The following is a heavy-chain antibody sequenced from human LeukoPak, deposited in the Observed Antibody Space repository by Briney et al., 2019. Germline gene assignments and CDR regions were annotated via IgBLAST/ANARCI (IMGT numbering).Heavy chain of an antibody. V-gene: IGHV4-30-4*01. CDR1: GGSTSSGDYY. CDR3: ARTKRGYSYAHDAFDI. J-gene: IGHJ3*02. D-gene: IGHD5-18*01. Sequence: SETLSLTCTVSGGSTSSGDYYWSWIRQPPGKGLEWIGYIYYSGSTYYNPSLKSRVTISVDTSKNQFSLKLSSVTAADTAVYYCARTKRGYSYAHDAFDIWGQGTMVTVSS. CDR2: IYYSGST.